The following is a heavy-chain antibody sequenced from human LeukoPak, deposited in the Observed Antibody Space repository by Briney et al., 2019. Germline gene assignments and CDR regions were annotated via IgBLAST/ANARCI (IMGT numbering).Heavy chain of an antibody. CDR2: IKQDGGEK. D-gene: IGHD2-15*01. Sequence: PGGSLRLSCAASGFTFSTYWMSWVRQAPGKGPELVANIKQDGGEKYYVDSVKGRFTISRDNAKNSLYLQMNSLRAEDTAVYYCAKSHMVAANVFDYWGQGTLVTVSS. CDR1: GFTFSTYW. V-gene: IGHV3-7*02. CDR3: AKSHMVAANVFDY. J-gene: IGHJ4*02.